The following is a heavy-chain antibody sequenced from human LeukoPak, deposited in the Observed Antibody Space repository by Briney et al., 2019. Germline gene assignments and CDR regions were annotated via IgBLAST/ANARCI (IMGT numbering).Heavy chain of an antibody. CDR2: INPNTGAT. D-gene: IGHD6-25*01. CDR1: GYTFTGYY. J-gene: IGHJ4*01. Sequence: ASVKVSCKASGYTFTGYYMHWVRQAPGQGLEWMGWINPNTGATNYAQKFQGRVTMTTDTSISTAYMELSRLRSDDTAVYYCVTLLSNAAFDYWGHGTLVTVSS. V-gene: IGHV1-2*02. CDR3: VTLLSNAAFDY.